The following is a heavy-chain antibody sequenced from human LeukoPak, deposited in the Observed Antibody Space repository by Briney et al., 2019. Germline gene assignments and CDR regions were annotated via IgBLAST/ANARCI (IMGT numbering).Heavy chain of an antibody. CDR1: GGSISSGSYY. D-gene: IGHD1-26*01. Sequence: SETLSLTYTVSGGSISSGSYYWSWIRQPAGKGLEWIGRIYTSGSTKYNPSLKSRVTISLDTSKNQFSLKLSSVTAADTAVYYCARGWELSYFDYWGQGTLVTVSS. J-gene: IGHJ4*02. CDR3: ARGWELSYFDY. V-gene: IGHV4-61*02. CDR2: IYTSGST.